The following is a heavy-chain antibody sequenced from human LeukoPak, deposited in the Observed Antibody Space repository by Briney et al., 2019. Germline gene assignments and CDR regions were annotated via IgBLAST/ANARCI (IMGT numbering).Heavy chain of an antibody. CDR2: IYYSGST. D-gene: IGHD6-25*01. Sequence: SETLSLTCTVSGGSISSYYWSWIRQPPGKGMEWTGYIYYSGSTNYNPSLKSRVTISVDTSKNQFSLKLSSVTAADTAVYYCARDRLQDYYYGMDVWGQGTTVTVSS. V-gene: IGHV4-59*01. J-gene: IGHJ6*02. CDR3: ARDRLQDYYYGMDV. CDR1: GGSISSYY.